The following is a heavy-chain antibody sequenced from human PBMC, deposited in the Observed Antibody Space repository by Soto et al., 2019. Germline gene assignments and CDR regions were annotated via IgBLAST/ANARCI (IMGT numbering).Heavy chain of an antibody. D-gene: IGHD1-26*01. CDR2: ISGSGSRYASGTT. Sequence: QVQLQESGPGLVRPSETLSLTCTVSGGSISEFYWSWIRQPAGKGMEWIGRISGSGSRYASGTTTTNPTIKSRITMSVDMSKNQVTLKLPSVTAADTAVYYCVRGGGRGSRSMYYYNGMDVWGQGTTVTVSS. J-gene: IGHJ6*02. CDR1: GGSISEFY. CDR3: VRGGGRGSRSMYYYNGMDV. V-gene: IGHV4-4*07.